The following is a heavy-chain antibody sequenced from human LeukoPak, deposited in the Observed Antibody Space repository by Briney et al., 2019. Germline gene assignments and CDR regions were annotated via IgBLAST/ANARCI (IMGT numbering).Heavy chain of an antibody. CDR3: TTDRGWELLFY. Sequence: GGSLRLSCAASGFTFSNAWMSWVRQAPGKGLEWVGRIKSKTDGGTTDYAAPVKGNFTNSREESKNTLYLQMHSLKTEDTAVYYCTTDRGWELLFYWRQGTLVTVPS. CDR2: IKSKTDGGTT. V-gene: IGHV3-15*01. J-gene: IGHJ4*02. CDR1: GFTFSNAW. D-gene: IGHD1-26*01.